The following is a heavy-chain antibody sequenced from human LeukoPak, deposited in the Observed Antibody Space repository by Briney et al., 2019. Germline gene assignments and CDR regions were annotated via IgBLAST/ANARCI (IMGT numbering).Heavy chain of an antibody. Sequence: GGSLRLSCAASGFTFNTYGMNWVRQAPGKGLEWVAIIWYDGSDKYYADSVKGRFTISRDNSKNTLYLQVNTLRAEDTAVYYCAKDQEPYDSTGYFGDYWGQGTLVTVSS. D-gene: IGHD3-22*01. J-gene: IGHJ4*02. V-gene: IGHV3-33*06. CDR2: IWYDGSDK. CDR3: AKDQEPYDSTGYFGDY. CDR1: GFTFNTYG.